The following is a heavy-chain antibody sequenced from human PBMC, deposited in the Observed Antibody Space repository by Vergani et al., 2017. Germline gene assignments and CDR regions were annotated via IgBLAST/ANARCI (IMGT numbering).Heavy chain of an antibody. CDR3: ARVITMVRGVIIAYFDY. Sequence: QVQLQESGPGLVKPSQTLSLTCTVSGGSISSGDYYWSWIRQPPGKGLEWIGYIYYSGSTYYNPSLKSRVTISVETSKNQFSLKLSSVTAADTAVYYCARVITMVRGVIIAYFDYWGQGTLVTVSS. CDR1: GGSISSGDYY. D-gene: IGHD3-10*01. CDR2: IYYSGST. V-gene: IGHV4-30-4*08. J-gene: IGHJ4*02.